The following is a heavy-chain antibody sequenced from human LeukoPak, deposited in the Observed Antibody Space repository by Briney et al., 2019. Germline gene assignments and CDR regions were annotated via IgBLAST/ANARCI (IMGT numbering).Heavy chain of an antibody. V-gene: IGHV4-61*05. Sequence: SETLSLTCTVSGGSISSSSYYWGWIRQPPGKGLEWIGEIHHSGSTNYSPSLKSRATISVDYSRNQFSPGLSPVTAADAAVYYCARGIPGYFGTSGYYYEYWGQGTLVTVSS. J-gene: IGHJ4*02. CDR2: IHHSGST. D-gene: IGHD3-22*01. CDR1: GGSISSSSYY. CDR3: ARGIPGYFGTSGYYYEY.